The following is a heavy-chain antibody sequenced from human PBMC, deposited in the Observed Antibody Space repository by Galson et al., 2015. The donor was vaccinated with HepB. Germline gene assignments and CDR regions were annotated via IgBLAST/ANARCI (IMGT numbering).Heavy chain of an antibody. V-gene: IGHV4-34*01. CDR1: GGSFSGYY. CDR2: INHSRST. Sequence: SETLSLTCAVYGGSFSGYYRSWIRQPPGKGLEWIGEINHSRSTNYNPSLKSRVTISVDTSKNQFSLKLNSVTAADTAVYYCARDISGWYGLVDYWGQGTLVTVSS. D-gene: IGHD6-19*01. CDR3: ARDISGWYGLVDY. J-gene: IGHJ4*02.